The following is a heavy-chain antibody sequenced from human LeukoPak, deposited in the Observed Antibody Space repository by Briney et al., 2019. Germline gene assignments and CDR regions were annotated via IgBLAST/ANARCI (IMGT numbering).Heavy chain of an antibody. CDR2: IRYDGSNT. J-gene: IGHJ3*02. CDR1: VFTFSTYD. V-gene: IGHV3-30*02. Sequence: GSLRLSCAASVFTFSTYDMHWVRQAPGRGLEWVGFIRYDGSNTYYADSVKGRFTISRDNSKNTLYLQMNSLRAEDTAVYYCAKTSRVLRFLEWLPNDAFDIWGQGTMVTVSS. D-gene: IGHD3-3*01. CDR3: AKTSRVLRFLEWLPNDAFDI.